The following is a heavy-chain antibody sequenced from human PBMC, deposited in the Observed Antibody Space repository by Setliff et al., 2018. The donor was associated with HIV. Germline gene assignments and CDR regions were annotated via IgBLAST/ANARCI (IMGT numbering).Heavy chain of an antibody. CDR2: ISAYNGNT. Sequence: ASVKVSCKASGYTFSGYYFHWVRQAPGQGLEWIGWISAYNGNTNYAQKLQDRVTMTTDTTSTTAYMELRSLRSDDTAVYFCARMRFCRGGSCLPGSLYYYYMDVWGKGTTVTVSS. D-gene: IGHD2-15*01. V-gene: IGHV1-18*04. CDR3: ARMRFCRGGSCLPGSLYYYYMDV. J-gene: IGHJ6*03. CDR1: GYTFSGYY.